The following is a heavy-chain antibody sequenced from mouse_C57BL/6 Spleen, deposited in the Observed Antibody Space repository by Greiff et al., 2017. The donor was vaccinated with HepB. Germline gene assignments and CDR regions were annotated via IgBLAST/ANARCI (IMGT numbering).Heavy chain of an antibody. D-gene: IGHD2-4*01. CDR2: IDPSDSYT. CDR3: ARSGDYDVGYAMDY. CDR1: GYTFTSYW. J-gene: IGHJ4*01. Sequence: QVQLQQSGAELVRPGTSVKLSCKASGYTFTSYWMHWVKQRPGQGLEWIGVIDPSDSYTNYNQKFKGKATLTVDTSSSTAYMQLSSLTSEDSAVYYCARSGDYDVGYAMDYWGQGTSVTVSS. V-gene: IGHV1-59*01.